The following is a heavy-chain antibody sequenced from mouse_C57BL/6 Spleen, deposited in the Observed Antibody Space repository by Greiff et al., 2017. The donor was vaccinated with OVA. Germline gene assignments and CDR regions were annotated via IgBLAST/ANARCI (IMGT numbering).Heavy chain of an antibody. D-gene: IGHD2-14*01. CDR1: GFTFSNYW. J-gene: IGHJ4*01. Sequence: EVKVEESGGGLVQPGGSMKLSCVASGFTFSNYWMNWVRQSPEKGLEWVAQIRLKSDNYATHYAESVKGRFTISRDDSKSSVYLQMNNLRAEDTGIYYCTGVRRYYAMDYWGQGTSVTVSS. CDR2: IRLKSDNYAT. V-gene: IGHV6-3*01. CDR3: TGVRRYYAMDY.